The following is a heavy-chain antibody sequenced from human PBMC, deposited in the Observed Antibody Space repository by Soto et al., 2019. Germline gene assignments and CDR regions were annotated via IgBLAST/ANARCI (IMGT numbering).Heavy chain of an antibody. CDR3: ARDGAYCGGVCYNPQYYYYGMDF. CDR1: GYTFTSYG. CDR2: ISPNNGNT. V-gene: IGHV1-18*01. Sequence: ASVKVSCKASGYTFTSYGISWVRQAPGQGLEWMGWISPNNGNTNYAQKFQGRVTITADKSTSTAYMELSSLRSEDTAVYYCARDGAYCGGVCYNPQYYYYGMDFPGQAIIVSVSS. J-gene: IGHJ6*02. D-gene: IGHD2-21*02.